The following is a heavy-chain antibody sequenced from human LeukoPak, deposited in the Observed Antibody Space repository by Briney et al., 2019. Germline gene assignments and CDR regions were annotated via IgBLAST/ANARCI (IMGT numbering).Heavy chain of an antibody. J-gene: IGHJ4*02. CDR1: GFTFSSYA. D-gene: IGHD3-10*01. Sequence: GGSLRLSCAASGFTFSSYAMSWVRQAPGKGLEWVSAISGSGGSTYYADSVKGRFTISRDNSKNTLYLQMNSLRAEDTAVYYCASIPLRDYYGSGSPILNDYWGQGTLVTVSS. CDR2: ISGSGGST. CDR3: ASIPLRDYYGSGSPILNDY. V-gene: IGHV3-23*01.